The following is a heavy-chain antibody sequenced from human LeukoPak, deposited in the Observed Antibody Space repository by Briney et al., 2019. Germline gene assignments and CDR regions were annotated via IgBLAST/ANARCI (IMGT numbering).Heavy chain of an antibody. CDR2: IYSGGST. D-gene: IGHD3-10*01. V-gene: IGHV3-66*01. CDR3: ARDHRGSGSRYYYYYMDV. J-gene: IGHJ6*03. Sequence: GGSLRLSCAASGFTVSSNYMSWVRQAPGKGLEWVSVIYSGGSTYYADSVKGRFTISRDNSKNTLYLQMNSLRAEDTAVYYCARDHRGSGSRYYYYYMDVWGKGTTVTISS. CDR1: GFTVSSNY.